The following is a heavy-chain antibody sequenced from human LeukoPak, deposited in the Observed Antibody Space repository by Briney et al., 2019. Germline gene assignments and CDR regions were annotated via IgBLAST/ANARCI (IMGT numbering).Heavy chain of an antibody. Sequence: GGSLRLSCAASGFTFTNCAMNWVRQAPGKGLEWVSGISGSSGSTYYADSVKGRFTISRDNSKNTLYLQMNSLRAEDTAVHYCAKSRYGDSTTAISWGQGTLVTVSS. V-gene: IGHV3-23*01. CDR3: AKSRYGDSTTAIS. CDR1: GFTFTNCA. D-gene: IGHD4-17*01. J-gene: IGHJ5*02. CDR2: ISGSSGST.